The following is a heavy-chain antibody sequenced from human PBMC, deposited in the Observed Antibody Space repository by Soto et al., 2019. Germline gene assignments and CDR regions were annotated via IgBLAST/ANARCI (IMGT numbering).Heavy chain of an antibody. Sequence: SETLSLTCTVSGGSVTSDEDYWTWIRQSPGKGLEGIGYISNSGSTGYNPSLKTRLSMSVDRSKNQFTLRLTSVTAADTAVYFCATESGSTYGYFDHWGQGTQVTVSS. J-gene: IGHJ4*02. D-gene: IGHD5-18*01. V-gene: IGHV4-30-4*01. CDR3: ATESGSTYGYFDH. CDR1: GGSVTSDEDY. CDR2: ISNSGST.